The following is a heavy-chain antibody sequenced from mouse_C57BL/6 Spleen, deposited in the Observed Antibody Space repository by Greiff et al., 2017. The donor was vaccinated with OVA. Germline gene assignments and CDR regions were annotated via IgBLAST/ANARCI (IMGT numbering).Heavy chain of an antibody. CDR3: ARGRYLDY. V-gene: IGHV1-61*01. CDR2: IYPSDSET. CDR1: GYTFTSYW. Sequence: QVQLQQPGAELVRPGSSVKLSCKASGYTFTSYWMDWVKQRPGQGLEWIGNIYPSDSETHYTQKFKDKATLTVDKSSSTAYMQLSSQTSEDSAVYYCARGRYLDYWGQGTTLTVSS. J-gene: IGHJ2*01.